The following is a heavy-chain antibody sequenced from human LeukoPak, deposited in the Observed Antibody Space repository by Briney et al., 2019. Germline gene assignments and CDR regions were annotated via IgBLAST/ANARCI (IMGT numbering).Heavy chain of an antibody. CDR2: IIPILGIA. J-gene: IGHJ3*02. Sequence: GASVKVSCKASGGTFSSYAISWVRRAPGQGLEWMGRIIPILGIANYAQKFQGRVTITADKSTSTAYMELSSLRSEDTAVYYCARLRRDYYDSSGYHPRGAFDIWGQGTMVTVSS. D-gene: IGHD3-22*01. CDR3: ARLRRDYYDSSGYHPRGAFDI. CDR1: GGTFSSYA. V-gene: IGHV1-69*04.